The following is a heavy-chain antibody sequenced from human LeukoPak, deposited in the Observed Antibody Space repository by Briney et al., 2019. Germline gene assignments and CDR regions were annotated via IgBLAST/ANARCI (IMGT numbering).Heavy chain of an antibody. D-gene: IGHD6-13*01. CDR1: GGYISSYY. V-gene: IGHV4-4*09. CDR2: INGSTYTSGST. Sequence: PSETLSLTCNVSGGYISSYYWSWIRQPPGKGLEWIGYVYINGSTYTSGSTTYNPSLKSRVTISGDTSKNQFSLKLSSVTAADTAVYYCARRVAAAGKEAFDYWGQGTLVTVSS. CDR3: ARRVAAAGKEAFDY. J-gene: IGHJ4*02.